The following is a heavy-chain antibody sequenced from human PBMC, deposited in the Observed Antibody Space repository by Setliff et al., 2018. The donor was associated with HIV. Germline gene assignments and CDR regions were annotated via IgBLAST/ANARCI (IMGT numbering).Heavy chain of an antibody. CDR3: ARHSGYYYDSSGYYPFDV. CDR1: GGSISSYY. Sequence: PSETLSLTCTVSGGSISSYYWSWIRQPPGKELEWIGDIYTNGSTDYNPSLKSRVPISVDTSKKRFSLRLSSVTAADTAVYYCARHSGYYYDSSGYYPFDVWGQGTMVT. CDR2: IYTNGST. V-gene: IGHV4-4*09. J-gene: IGHJ3*01. D-gene: IGHD3-22*01.